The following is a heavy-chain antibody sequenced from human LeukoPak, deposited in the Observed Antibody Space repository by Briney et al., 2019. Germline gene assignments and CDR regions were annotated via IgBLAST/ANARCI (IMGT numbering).Heavy chain of an antibody. J-gene: IGHJ4*02. CDR2: ISSSSSYI. V-gene: IGHV3-21*01. CDR1: GFTFSSCS. D-gene: IGHD6-19*01. CDR3: ARDGRALAVAAFDY. Sequence: GGSLRLSCAASGFTFSSCSMNWVRQAPGKGLEWVSSISSSSSYIYYADSVKGRFTISRDNAKNSLYLQMSSLRAEDTAVYYCARDGRALAVAAFDYWGQGTLVTVSS.